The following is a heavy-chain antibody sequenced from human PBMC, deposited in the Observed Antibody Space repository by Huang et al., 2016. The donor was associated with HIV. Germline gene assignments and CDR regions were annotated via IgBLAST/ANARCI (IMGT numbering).Heavy chain of an antibody. J-gene: IGHJ4*02. Sequence: QVQLVQSGAEVKNPGASVRVSCKASGYTFTDSNIHWVRQAPGQGLEWMGWINPKRGGTSYEQRFQGRVTMTRDTTISTVHMDLRRIQSDDTAVYFCARDWSFGSSTSPADWGQGTLVTVSS. CDR2: INPKRGGT. CDR3: ARDWSFGSSTSPAD. V-gene: IGHV1-2*02. CDR1: GYTFTDSN. D-gene: IGHD6-6*01.